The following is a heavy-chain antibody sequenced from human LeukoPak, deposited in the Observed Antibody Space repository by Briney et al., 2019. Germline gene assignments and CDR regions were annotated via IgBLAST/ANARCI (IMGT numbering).Heavy chain of an antibody. CDR2: ISSSSSTI. D-gene: IGHD6-19*01. CDR1: GFTFSSYS. Sequence: GGSLRLSCAASGFTFSSYSMNWVRQAPGKGLEWVSYISSSSSTIYYADSVKGRFTISRDNAKNSLYLQMNSLRAEDTAVYYCARAGSGWYTYYFDYWGQGTLVTVSS. CDR3: ARAGSGWYTYYFDY. V-gene: IGHV3-48*04. J-gene: IGHJ4*02.